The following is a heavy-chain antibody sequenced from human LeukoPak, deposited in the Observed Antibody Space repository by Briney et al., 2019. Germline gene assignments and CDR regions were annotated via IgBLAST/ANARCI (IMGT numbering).Heavy chain of an antibody. D-gene: IGHD3-3*01. CDR1: GYTFIGYY. CDR2: INPNSGGT. CDR3: ARMHTIFGPN. J-gene: IGHJ4*02. Sequence: ASVKVSCKASGYTFIGYYIHRVRQAPGQGLEWMGCINPNSGGTNYARKFQGRVTITRDTSIDTAYMELSGLRSDETAVYYCARMHTIFGPNWGQGTLVTVSS. V-gene: IGHV1-2*02.